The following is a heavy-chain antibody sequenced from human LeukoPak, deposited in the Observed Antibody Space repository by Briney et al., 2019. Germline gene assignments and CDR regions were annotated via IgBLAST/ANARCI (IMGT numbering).Heavy chain of an antibody. CDR2: IYHSGCT. CDR3: ARGAYYHSSGYQAQFDF. CDR1: GGSISSSNW. V-gene: IGHV4-4*02. Sequence: SGTLSLTCAVSGGSISSSNWWSWVRQPPGKGLEWIGEIYHSGCTNYNPSLKSRVSISVDKSKNQFSLKLSSVTAADTAVYYCARGAYYHSSGYQAQFDFWGQGTLVTVSS. J-gene: IGHJ4*02. D-gene: IGHD3-22*01.